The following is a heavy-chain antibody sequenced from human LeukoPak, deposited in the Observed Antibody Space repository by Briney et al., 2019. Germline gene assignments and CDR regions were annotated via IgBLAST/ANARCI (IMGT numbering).Heavy chain of an antibody. V-gene: IGHV1-24*01. J-gene: IGHJ5*02. CDR1: GYTLTELS. Sequence: GASVKVSCKVSGYTLTELSMHWVRQAPGKGLEWMGGFDPEDGETIYAQKFQGRVTMTEDTSTDTAYMELSSLRSEDTAVYYCATGPENGSYFSLDPWGQGTLVTVSS. CDR2: FDPEDGET. CDR3: ATGPENGSYFSLDP. D-gene: IGHD1-26*01.